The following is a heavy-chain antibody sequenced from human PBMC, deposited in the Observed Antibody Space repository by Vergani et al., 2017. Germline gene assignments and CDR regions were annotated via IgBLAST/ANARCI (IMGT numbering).Heavy chain of an antibody. D-gene: IGHD2-21*02. V-gene: IGHV2-5*01. CDR2: VYWNDDE. CDR1: GFSLTTGGEG. J-gene: IGHJ3*01. Sequence: QITLRESGPTLVKPTQTLTLTCTFPGFSLTTGGEGVGWIRQPPGRALEWLAFVYWNDDERYSPSLKSRVTISKDTSKNEVILTMATKDPVDTATYYCIHRLGYFDCDCAFDVWGPGTMVTVSS. CDR3: IHRLGYFDCDCAFDV.